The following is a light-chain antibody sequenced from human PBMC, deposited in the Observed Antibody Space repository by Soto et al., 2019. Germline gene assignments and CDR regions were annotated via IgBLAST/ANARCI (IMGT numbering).Light chain of an antibody. V-gene: IGLV1-40*01. CDR3: QSYDSSLSGVV. CDR2: GNS. J-gene: IGLJ2*01. Sequence: QSVLTQPPSVSGAPGQRVTISCTGSSSNIGAGYDVHWYQQLPGTAPKLLIYGNSNRPSGVPDGLSGSKSGNSASLAITGLQAEDEADYYCQSYDSSLSGVVFGGGTKLTVL. CDR1: SSNIGAGYD.